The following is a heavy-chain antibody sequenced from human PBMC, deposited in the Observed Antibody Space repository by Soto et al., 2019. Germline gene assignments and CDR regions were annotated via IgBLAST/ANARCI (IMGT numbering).Heavy chain of an antibody. CDR2: INHSGST. CDR3: ARGQAAAGRPHSYYFDY. D-gene: IGHD6-13*01. J-gene: IGHJ4*02. Sequence: SETLSLTCAVYGGSFSGYYWSWIRQPPGKGLEWIGEINHSGSTNYNPSLKSRLTISVDTSKNQFSLKLSSVTAADTAVYYCARGQAAAGRPHSYYFDYWGQGSLVTVSS. V-gene: IGHV4-34*01. CDR1: GGSFSGYY.